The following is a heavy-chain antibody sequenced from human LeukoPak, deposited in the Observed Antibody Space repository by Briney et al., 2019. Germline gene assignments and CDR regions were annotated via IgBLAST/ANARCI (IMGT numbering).Heavy chain of an antibody. CDR1: GGSFSGYY. CDR2: INHSGST. V-gene: IGHV4-34*01. CDR3: ARDVYYYGSGSPLFDY. D-gene: IGHD3-10*01. J-gene: IGHJ4*02. Sequence: SETLSLTCAVYGGSFSGYYWSWIRQPPGKGLEWIGEINHSGSTNYNPSLKSRVTISVDTSKNQFSLKLSSVTAADTAVYYCARDVYYYGSGSPLFDYWGQGTLVTVSS.